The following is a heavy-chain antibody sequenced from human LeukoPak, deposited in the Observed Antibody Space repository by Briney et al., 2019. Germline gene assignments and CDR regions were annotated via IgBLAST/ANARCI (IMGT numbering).Heavy chain of an antibody. CDR3: AKDVCGSRCYYYYGMDV. J-gene: IGHJ6*02. CDR1: GFTFSSYA. CDR2: ISGSGGST. D-gene: IGHD2-15*01. V-gene: IGHV3-23*01. Sequence: GGSLRLSCAASGFTFSSYAMSWVRQAPGKGLEWVSAISGSGGSTYYADSVKGRFTVSRDNSKNTLYLQMNSLRAEDTAVYYCAKDVCGSRCYYYYGMDVWGQGTTVTVSS.